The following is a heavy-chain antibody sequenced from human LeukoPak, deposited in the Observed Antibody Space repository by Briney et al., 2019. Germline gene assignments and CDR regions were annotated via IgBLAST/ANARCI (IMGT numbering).Heavy chain of an antibody. D-gene: IGHD4-17*01. CDR1: GYTFTGYY. CDR3: ARGATVTYGDY. Sequence: SCKASGYTFTGYYMHWVRQAPGKGLEWVAVISYDGSNKYYADSVKGRFTISRDNSKNTLYLQMNSLRAEDTAVYYCARGATVTYGDYWGQGTLVTVSS. CDR2: ISYDGSNK. V-gene: IGHV3-30-3*01. J-gene: IGHJ4*02.